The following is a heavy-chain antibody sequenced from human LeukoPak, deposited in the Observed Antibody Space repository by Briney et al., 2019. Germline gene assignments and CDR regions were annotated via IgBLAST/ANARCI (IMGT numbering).Heavy chain of an antibody. CDR3: ARMRNLSPRAGLNWFDP. J-gene: IGHJ5*02. D-gene: IGHD6-19*01. V-gene: IGHV4-61*05. CDR2: IYYSGST. CDR1: GGSISTTSYY. Sequence: SETLSLTCTVSGGSISTTSYYWGWIRQPPGKGLEWIGYIYYSGSTNYNPSLKSRVTISVDTSKNQFSLKLSSVTAADTAVYYCARMRNLSPRAGLNWFDPWGQGTLVTVSS.